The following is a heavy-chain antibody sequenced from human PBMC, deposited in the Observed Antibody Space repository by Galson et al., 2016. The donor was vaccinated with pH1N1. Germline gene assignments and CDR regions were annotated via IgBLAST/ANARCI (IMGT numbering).Heavy chain of an antibody. CDR3: ARDWFGYCGGYGCDRFDP. V-gene: IGHV7-4-1*02. CDR2: INNNNGNP. Sequence: SVQVSCKASGYDFSKYSINWIRQAPGQGLEWLGWINNNNGNPIYAHGFAGRFVFSLDTSVTTAHLQISSLKVADTAIYYCARDWFGYCGGYGCDRFDPWGQGTLVTVSS. D-gene: IGHD2-21*01. J-gene: IGHJ5*02. CDR1: GYDFSKYS.